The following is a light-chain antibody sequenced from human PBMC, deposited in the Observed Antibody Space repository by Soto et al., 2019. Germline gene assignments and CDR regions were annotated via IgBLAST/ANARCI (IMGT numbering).Light chain of an antibody. V-gene: IGLV1-40*01. CDR1: GSNIGSSYD. J-gene: IGLJ3*02. Sequence: QPVLTQPPSVSGAPGQRVTISCTGSGSNIGSSYDVQWYQQLPGAAPRLVIYAKTYRPSGVPDRFSGSRSGTSASLAIAGLQAEDEADYYCQSYDRSLSAIVFGGGTQLTVL. CDR2: AKT. CDR3: QSYDRSLSAIV.